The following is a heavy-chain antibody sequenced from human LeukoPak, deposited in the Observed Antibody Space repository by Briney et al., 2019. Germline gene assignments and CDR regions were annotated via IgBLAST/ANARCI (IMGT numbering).Heavy chain of an antibody. D-gene: IGHD3-10*01. CDR2: IYPGDSDT. CDR1: GYSFTSYW. CDR3: ARPTRYYYGSGSYYLTDY. Sequence: GESLKISCKGSGYSFTSYWIGWVRQMPGKGLEWMGIIYPGDSDTRYSPSFQGQVTISADNSISTAYLQWSSLKASDTAMYYCARPTRYYYGSGSYYLTDYWGQGTLVTVSS. J-gene: IGHJ4*02. V-gene: IGHV5-51*03.